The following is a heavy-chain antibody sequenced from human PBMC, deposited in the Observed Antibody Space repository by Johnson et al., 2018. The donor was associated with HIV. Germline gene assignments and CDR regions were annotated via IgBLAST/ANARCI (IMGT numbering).Heavy chain of an antibody. CDR1: GFTFDDYA. CDR2: MNWNGDST. V-gene: IGHV3-20*04. J-gene: IGHJ3*01. Sequence: VQLVESGGGVVRPGGSLRLSCAASGFTFDDYAMHWVRQTPGKGLEWVSGMNWNGDSTGYGDFVKGRFTISRDNATNALYLQMNSLRAEDTAVYYCARGYCTSSSHCDAFDLWGQGTMVTVSS. CDR3: ARGYCTSSSHCDAFDL. D-gene: IGHD2-2*01.